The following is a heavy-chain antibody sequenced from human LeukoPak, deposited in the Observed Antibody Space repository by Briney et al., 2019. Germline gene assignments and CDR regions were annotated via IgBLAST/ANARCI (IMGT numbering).Heavy chain of an antibody. CDR1: GFTVSNSY. CDR3: VGQTHKDY. CDR2: LYSGGGA. J-gene: IGHJ4*02. V-gene: IGHV3-53*01. Sequence: GGSMRLSCAASGFTVSNSYMSWVRPAPGKGLEWVSVLYSGGGAYYTDSVRGRFTISRDSSKNTLYLQMNSLRADDTAVYYCVGQTHKDYWGQGTLVTVSS.